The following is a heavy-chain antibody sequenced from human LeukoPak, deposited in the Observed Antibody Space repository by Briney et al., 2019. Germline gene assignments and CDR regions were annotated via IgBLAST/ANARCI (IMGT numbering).Heavy chain of an antibody. CDR1: GFTFSGYA. J-gene: IGHJ4*02. CDR3: AKTVVILYYFDY. V-gene: IGHV3-23*01. CDR2: ISGSGGST. D-gene: IGHD3-22*01. Sequence: GGSLRLSCAASGFTFSGYAMSWVRQAPGKGLEWVSAISGSGGSTYYADSVKGRFTISRDNSKNTLYLQMNSLRAEDTAVYYCAKTVVILYYFDYWGQGTLVTVSS.